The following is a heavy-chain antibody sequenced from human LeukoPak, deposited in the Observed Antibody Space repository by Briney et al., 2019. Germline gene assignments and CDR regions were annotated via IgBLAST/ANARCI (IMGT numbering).Heavy chain of an antibody. CDR1: GFAITDHR. J-gene: IGHJ4*02. Sequence: GGSLRLSCAASGFAITDHRMDWVRQAPGKGMDWVGRSQTTKPNSCTTEYAASVKGRFTISRDDSKNSVYLQSNSQKSEDTAVYYCVRVVTTSSGWYHFDNWGQGTLVTVSS. CDR2: SQTTKPNSCTT. CDR3: VRVVTTSSGWYHFDN. D-gene: IGHD6-13*01. V-gene: IGHV3-72*01.